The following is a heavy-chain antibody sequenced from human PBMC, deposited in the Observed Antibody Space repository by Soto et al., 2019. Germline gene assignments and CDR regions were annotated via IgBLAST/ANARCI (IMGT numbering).Heavy chain of an antibody. CDR1: GFIFKNAW. Sequence: GGSLRLSCAASGFIFKNAWMNWVRQGPGKGLEWVGRIKSRSDGGTTDIAAPVKGRFIISRDDSKNMLYLQMSSLKIEDTAVYYCTTDQPWEILRPTWGQGTPVTVSS. CDR2: IKSRSDGGTT. CDR3: TTDQPWEILRPT. D-gene: IGHD1-26*01. J-gene: IGHJ1*01. V-gene: IGHV3-15*07.